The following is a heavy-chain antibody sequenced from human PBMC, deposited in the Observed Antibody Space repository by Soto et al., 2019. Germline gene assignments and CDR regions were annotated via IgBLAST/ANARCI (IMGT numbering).Heavy chain of an antibody. Sequence: SETLSLTCRVSGASVTSGSYYWSWVRQPPGERLEWIGNIWYGGTTNYNPSLNSRVNIERDMSKNQFSLKLTSVTAADTAIYYCARYFYSRTAEKWFDPWGQGIPVTVSS. CDR2: IWYGGTT. D-gene: IGHD2-21*01. J-gene: IGHJ5*02. V-gene: IGHV4-61*01. CDR3: ARYFYSRTAEKWFDP. CDR1: GASVTSGSYY.